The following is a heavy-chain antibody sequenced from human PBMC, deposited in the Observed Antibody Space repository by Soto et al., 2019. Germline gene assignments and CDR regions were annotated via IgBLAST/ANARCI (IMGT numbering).Heavy chain of an antibody. CDR3: ARHEGWTGPDQ. D-gene: IGHD2-8*02. J-gene: IGHJ5*02. Sequence: ESLSLTCSVSGASIGSGGWWSWVRQPPGKGLEWIAEIFHDGNTNYSPSLKSRVTISVDKSQNQFSLNVYSVTAADTAVYYCARHEGWTGPDQWGQGTLVTVYS. V-gene: IGHV4-4*02. CDR2: IFHDGNT. CDR1: GASIGSGGW.